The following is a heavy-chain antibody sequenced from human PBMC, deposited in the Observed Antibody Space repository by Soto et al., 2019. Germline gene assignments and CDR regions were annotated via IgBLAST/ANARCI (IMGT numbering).Heavy chain of an antibody. D-gene: IGHD4-17*01. V-gene: IGHV3-23*01. J-gene: IGHJ4*02. CDR3: AKAATVVTLYYFDY. CDR2: ITDSGGST. Sequence: WWSLRLSCSASVFTFNNYGMSWFRQAPGKGLEWVSAITDSGGSTYYADSVKGRFTISRDNSKNTVYLQMNSLRAEDTAVYYCAKAATVVTLYYFDYWGQGTLVTVSS. CDR1: VFTFNNYG.